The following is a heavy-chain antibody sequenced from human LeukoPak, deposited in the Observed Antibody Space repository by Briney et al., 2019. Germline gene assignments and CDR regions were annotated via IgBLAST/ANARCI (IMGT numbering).Heavy chain of an antibody. J-gene: IGHJ5*02. CDR1: GFTFSSYG. CDR3: ARDSGTTGEVKFDP. V-gene: IGHV4-34*01. Sequence: GTLRLSCAASGFTFSSYGMSWVRQPPGKGLEWIGEINHSGSASYNPSLKSRVTISVDTSKNQFSLKLSSVTAADTAVYYCARDSGTTGEVKFDPWGQGTLVTVSS. D-gene: IGHD3-10*01. CDR2: INHSGSA.